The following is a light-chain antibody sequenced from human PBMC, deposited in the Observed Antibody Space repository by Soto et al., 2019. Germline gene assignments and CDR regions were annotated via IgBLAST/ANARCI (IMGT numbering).Light chain of an antibody. CDR1: SSDAGNYNF. Sequence: QSVLTQPASVSGSPGQSITISCTGTSSDAGNYNFVSWYQQHPGKAPKVIIYEDSTRPSGVSNRISGSKSGNTASLTISGLQAADEADYYCCSYAGSSTSWVFGGGTKVTVL. CDR2: EDS. V-gene: IGLV2-23*01. J-gene: IGLJ3*02. CDR3: CSYAGSSTSWV.